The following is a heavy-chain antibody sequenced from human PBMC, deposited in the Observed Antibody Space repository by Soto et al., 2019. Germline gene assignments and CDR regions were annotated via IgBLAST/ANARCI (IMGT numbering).Heavy chain of an antibody. D-gene: IGHD4-17*01. V-gene: IGHV4-34*01. CDR1: GGSFSGYY. CDR3: ARGGRLDY. Sequence: LSLTCAVYGGSFSGYYWSWIRQPPGKGLEWIGEINHSGSTNYNPSLKSRVTISVDTSKNQFSLKLSSVTAADTAVYYCARGGRLDYWGQGTLVTVSS. J-gene: IGHJ4*02. CDR2: INHSGST.